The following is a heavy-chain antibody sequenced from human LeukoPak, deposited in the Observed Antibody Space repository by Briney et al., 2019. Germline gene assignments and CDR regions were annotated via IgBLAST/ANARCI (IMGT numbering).Heavy chain of an antibody. V-gene: IGHV3-7*01. CDR2: IKEDGRQK. CDR1: GFTFNSYW. J-gene: IGHJ4*02. Sequence: QTGGSLRLSCAAYGFTFNSYWMTWVRQAPGKGLEWVANIKEDGRQKYYMDSVKGRFTIARDNAKNSLYLQMNSLRAEDTAVYYCARVGLYSRSNVFGYWGQGTLVTVSS. D-gene: IGHD3-22*01. CDR3: ARVGLYSRSNVFGY.